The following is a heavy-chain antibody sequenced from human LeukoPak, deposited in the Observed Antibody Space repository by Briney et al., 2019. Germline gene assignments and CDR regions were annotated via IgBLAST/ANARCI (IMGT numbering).Heavy chain of an antibody. CDR3: ARDSSSRPFDY. D-gene: IGHD6-19*01. Sequence: GASLRLSCAASGFTFSDYGMHWVRQAPGKGLEYVSTISSNGGSTYYANSVKGRFTVSRDNSKNTLYLQMGSLRADDMAVYYCARDSSSRPFDYWGQGTLVTVSS. CDR2: ISSNGGST. V-gene: IGHV3-64*01. J-gene: IGHJ4*02. CDR1: GFTFSDYG.